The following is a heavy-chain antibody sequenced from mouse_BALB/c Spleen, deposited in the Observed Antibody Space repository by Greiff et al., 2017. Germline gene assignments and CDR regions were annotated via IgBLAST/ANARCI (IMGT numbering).Heavy chain of an antibody. CDR1: GFNIKDYY. D-gene: IGHD1-1*01. CDR3: NELRREYFDD. J-gene: IGHJ2*01. Sequence: EVQLQESGAELVRSGASVKLSCTASGFNIKDYYMHWVKQRPEQGLEWIGWIDPENGDTEYAPKFQGKATMTADTSSNTAYLQLSSLTSEDTAVYYCNELRREYFDDWGQGTTLTVSS. CDR2: IDPENGDT. V-gene: IGHV14-4*02.